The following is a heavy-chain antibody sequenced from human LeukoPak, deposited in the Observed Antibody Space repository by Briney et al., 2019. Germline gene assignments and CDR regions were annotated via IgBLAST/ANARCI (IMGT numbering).Heavy chain of an antibody. J-gene: IGHJ4*02. V-gene: IGHV3-23*01. Sequence: GGSLRLSCAGSGFTFSSYAMNWVRQAPGKGLEWVSAISGSGGTTYYADSVKGRFTISRDNSKNTLYLQMNSLRAEDTAVYYCAKSRGGFDFWGQGTPVTVSS. CDR2: ISGSGGTT. CDR3: AKSRGGFDF. CDR1: GFTFSSYA. D-gene: IGHD3-10*01.